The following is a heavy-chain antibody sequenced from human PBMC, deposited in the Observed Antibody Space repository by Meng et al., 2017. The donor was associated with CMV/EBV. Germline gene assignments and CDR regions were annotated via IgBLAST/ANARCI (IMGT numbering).Heavy chain of an antibody. Sequence: LSLTCAASGFTFDDYAMHWVRQGPGKGLEWVSGISWNSGFIGYADSVRGRFTISRDNAKSSLYLQMNSLRAEDTALYYCAKVHPSGGSYYVGPVDYWGQGTLVTVSS. J-gene: IGHJ4*02. CDR3: AKVHPSGGSYYVGPVDY. D-gene: IGHD1-26*01. CDR2: ISWNSGFI. CDR1: GFTFDDYA. V-gene: IGHV3-9*01.